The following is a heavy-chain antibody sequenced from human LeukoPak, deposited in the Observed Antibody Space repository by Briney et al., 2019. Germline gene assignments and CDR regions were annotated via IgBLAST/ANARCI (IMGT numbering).Heavy chain of an antibody. CDR3: ARHAGYSSSWPRGAFDI. CDR1: GGSISSYY. CDR2: IYYSGST. J-gene: IGHJ3*02. Sequence: SETLSLTCTVSGGSISSYYWSWIRQPPGKGLEWIGDIYYSGSTNYNPSLKSRVTISVDTSKNQFSLKLSSVTAADTAVYYCARHAGYSSSWPRGAFDIWGQGTMVTVSS. V-gene: IGHV4-59*08. D-gene: IGHD6-13*01.